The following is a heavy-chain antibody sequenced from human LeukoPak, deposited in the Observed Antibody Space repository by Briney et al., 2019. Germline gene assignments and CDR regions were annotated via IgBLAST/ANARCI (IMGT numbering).Heavy chain of an antibody. D-gene: IGHD4-23*01. CDR2: ISYSGST. Sequence: PSETLSLTCTVSGGSISRYYWSWIRQPPGKGLEWIGYISYSGSTNYNPSLKGRVTISVDTSKNQFSLELSSVTAADTAVYYCARMGVVGNPFDYWGQGTLVTVSS. J-gene: IGHJ4*02. V-gene: IGHV4-59*01. CDR3: ARMGVVGNPFDY. CDR1: GGSISRYY.